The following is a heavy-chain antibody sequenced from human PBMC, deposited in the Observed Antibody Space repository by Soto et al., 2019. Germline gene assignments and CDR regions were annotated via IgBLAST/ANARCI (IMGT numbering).Heavy chain of an antibody. CDR1: GGTFSSYA. CDR3: AREAIAAAGLRAYNWFDP. V-gene: IGHV1-69*13. D-gene: IGHD6-13*01. J-gene: IGHJ5*02. CDR2: IIPIFGTA. Sequence: SVKLSCKASGGTFSSYAISWVRQAPGQGLEWMGGIIPIFGTANYAQKFQGRVTITADESTSTAYMELSSLRSEDTAVYYCAREAIAAAGLRAYNWFDPWGQGTLVTVSS.